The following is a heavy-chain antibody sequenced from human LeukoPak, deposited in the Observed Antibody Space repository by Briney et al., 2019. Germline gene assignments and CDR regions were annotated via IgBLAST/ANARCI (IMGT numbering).Heavy chain of an antibody. Sequence: SGTLSLTCAVYGGSFSGYYWSWIRQPPGKGLEWIGEINHSGITNYNPSLKSRVTISVDTSNNQFSLKLTSVTAADTAVYYCARSYYYESSGYGDFDYWGQGALVTVSS. CDR3: ARSYYYESSGYGDFDY. V-gene: IGHV4-34*01. J-gene: IGHJ4*02. D-gene: IGHD3-22*01. CDR1: GGSFSGYY. CDR2: INHSGIT.